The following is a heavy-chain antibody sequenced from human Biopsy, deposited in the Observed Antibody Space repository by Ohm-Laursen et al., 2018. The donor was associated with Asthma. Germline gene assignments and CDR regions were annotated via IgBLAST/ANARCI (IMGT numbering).Heavy chain of an antibody. CDR3: ARGDSSNWSHYYFDY. V-gene: IGHV3-53*01. CDR2: IYSGGTS. Sequence: SLRLSCTASGFAVSRDHMFWVRQAPGKGLEWVSVIYSGGTSHTADSVRGRFTISRDYSKNTLYLQLHSLRAEDTAVYYCARGDSSNWSHYYFDYWGQGTLVTVSS. J-gene: IGHJ4*02. D-gene: IGHD3-22*01. CDR1: GFAVSRDH.